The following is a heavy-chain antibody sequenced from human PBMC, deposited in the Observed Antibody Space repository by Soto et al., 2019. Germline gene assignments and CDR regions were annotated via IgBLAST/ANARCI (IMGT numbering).Heavy chain of an antibody. CDR2: IYYSGST. V-gene: IGHV4-30-4*01. CDR3: AVTIAVVDPYWYFAL. D-gene: IGHD6-19*01. Sequence: QVQLQESGPGLVKPSQTLSLTCTVSGGSISSCVYYWSWIRQPPGKGLEWIGYIYYSGSTYYNPSLKSRVMISVDTSKNEFSLMLSSVTAAYAAVYYCAVTIAVVDPYWYFALWGRGTLVTVSS. CDR1: GGSISSCVYY. J-gene: IGHJ2*01.